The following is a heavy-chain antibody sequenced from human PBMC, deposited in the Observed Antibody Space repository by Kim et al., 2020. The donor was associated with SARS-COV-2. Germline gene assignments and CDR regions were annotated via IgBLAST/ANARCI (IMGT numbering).Heavy chain of an antibody. CDR2: INPNSGGT. V-gene: IGHV1-2*02. D-gene: IGHD3-3*01. CDR3: ARDQYDFWSGYYPRDNWFDP. CDR1: GYTFTGYY. Sequence: ASVKVSCKASGYTFTGYYMHWVRQAPGQGLEWMGWINPNSGGTNYAQKFQGRVTMTRDTSISTAYMELSRLRSDDTAVYYCARDQYDFWSGYYPRDNWFDPWGQGTLVTVSS. J-gene: IGHJ5*02.